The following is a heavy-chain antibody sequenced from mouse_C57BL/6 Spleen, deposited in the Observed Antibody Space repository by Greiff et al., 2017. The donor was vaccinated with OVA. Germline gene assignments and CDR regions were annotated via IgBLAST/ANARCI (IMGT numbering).Heavy chain of an antibody. D-gene: IGHD2-10*01. CDR3: ARPYYGNPGAMDY. Sequence: EVQLQQSGPELVKPGASVKISCKASGYSFTGYYMNWVKQSPEKSLAWIGELNPSTGGTTSNQKFKAKATLTVDKSSSTAYMQLKSLTSEDSAVYYCARPYYGNPGAMDYWGQGTSVTVSS. J-gene: IGHJ4*01. CDR2: LNPSTGGT. CDR1: GYSFTGYY. V-gene: IGHV1-42*01.